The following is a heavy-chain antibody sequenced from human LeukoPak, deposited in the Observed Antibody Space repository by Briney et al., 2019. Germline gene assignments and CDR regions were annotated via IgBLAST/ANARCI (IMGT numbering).Heavy chain of an antibody. CDR2: INWNGGST. D-gene: IGHD6-19*01. CDR1: GFTFDDYG. Sequence: GGSLRLSCAASGFTFDDYGMSWVRQAPGKGLDSVSGINWNGGSTGYADSVKGRFTISRDNAKNSLYLQMNSLRAEDTALYYCARDSGIAVAGNFDYWGQGTLVTVSS. V-gene: IGHV3-20*04. J-gene: IGHJ4*02. CDR3: ARDSGIAVAGNFDY.